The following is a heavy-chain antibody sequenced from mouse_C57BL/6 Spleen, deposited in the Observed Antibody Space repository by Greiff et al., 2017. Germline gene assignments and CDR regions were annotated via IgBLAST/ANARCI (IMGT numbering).Heavy chain of an antibody. V-gene: IGHV1-82*01. CDR1: GYAFSSSW. CDR3: ARYTTVVVFDY. D-gene: IGHD1-1*01. J-gene: IGHJ2*01. CDR2: IYPGDGDT. Sequence: VQLQQSGPELVKPGASVKISCKASGYAFSSSWMNWVKQRPGKGLEWIGRIYPGDGDTNYNGKFKGKATLTADKSSSTAYMQLSSLTSEDSAVYFCARYTTVVVFDYWGQGTTLTVSS.